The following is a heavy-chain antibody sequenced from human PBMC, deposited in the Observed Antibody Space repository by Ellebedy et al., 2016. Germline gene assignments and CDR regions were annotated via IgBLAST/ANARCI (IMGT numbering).Heavy chain of an antibody. CDR3: ASSTRLGYGSGDYWYYGMDV. CDR2: INHSGST. Sequence: SETLSLTXAVYGGSFSGYYWSWIRQPPGKGLEWIGEINHSGSTNYNPSLKSRVTISVDTSKNQFSLKLSSVTAADTAVYYCASSTRLGYGSGDYWYYGMDVWGQGTTVTVSS. V-gene: IGHV4-34*01. J-gene: IGHJ6*02. CDR1: GGSFSGYY. D-gene: IGHD3-10*01.